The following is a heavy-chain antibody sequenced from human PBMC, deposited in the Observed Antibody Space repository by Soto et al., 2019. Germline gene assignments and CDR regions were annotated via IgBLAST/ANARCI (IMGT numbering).Heavy chain of an antibody. D-gene: IGHD3-10*01. V-gene: IGHV3-15*07. Sequence: GGSLRLSCAASGFTFSNAWMNWVRQAPGKGLEWVGRIKSKTDGGTTDYAAPVKGRFTISRDDSKNTLYLQMNSLKTEDTAVYYCTFGSSGSPRNDYWGQGTLVTVSS. CDR2: IKSKTDGGTT. J-gene: IGHJ4*02. CDR1: GFTFSNAW. CDR3: TFGSSGSPRNDY.